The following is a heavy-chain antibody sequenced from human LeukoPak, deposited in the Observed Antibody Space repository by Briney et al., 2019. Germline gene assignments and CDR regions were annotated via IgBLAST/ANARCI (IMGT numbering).Heavy chain of an antibody. CDR1: GFNFSAYN. J-gene: IGHJ4*02. CDR2: ISRSTSYV. CDR3: ARDPNPRDGGY. Sequence: GGSLRLSCAASGFNFSAYNVNWVRQAPGKGLEWVSSISRSTSYVYLADSVRGRFTISRDNANNSLYLQMNSLRAEDTAVYYCARDPNPRDGGYWGQGTLVTVSS. V-gene: IGHV3-21*01. D-gene: IGHD5-24*01.